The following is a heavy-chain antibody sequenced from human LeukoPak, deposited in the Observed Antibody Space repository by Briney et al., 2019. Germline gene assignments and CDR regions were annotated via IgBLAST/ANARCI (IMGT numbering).Heavy chain of an antibody. CDR1: GFTLGNYA. CDR2: LSGSGYNT. Sequence: GGSLRLSCAASGFTLGNYAVSWVRQAPGKGLEWVSSLSGSGYNTYYADSVKGRFTISRDNSKNTVYLQMNSLRAEDTAVYYCAKDPYGTRYFDYWGQGTLVTVSS. J-gene: IGHJ4*02. D-gene: IGHD2-2*01. V-gene: IGHV3-23*01. CDR3: AKDPYGTRYFDY.